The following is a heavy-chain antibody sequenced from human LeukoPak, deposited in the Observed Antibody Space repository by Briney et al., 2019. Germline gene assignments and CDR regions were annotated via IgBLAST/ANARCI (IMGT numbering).Heavy chain of an antibody. Sequence: APVKVSCKVSGGTFSSYPISWVRQAPGQGLEWMGEITPIFGEAQNAEKFQGRVTITADEPTSTVYMELTSLRLDDTAMYYCARNSRVASTSGLNYWGQGTLVTVSS. CDR2: ITPIFGEA. CDR1: GGTFSSYP. CDR3: ARNSRVASTSGLNY. J-gene: IGHJ4*02. D-gene: IGHD5-12*01. V-gene: IGHV1-69*13.